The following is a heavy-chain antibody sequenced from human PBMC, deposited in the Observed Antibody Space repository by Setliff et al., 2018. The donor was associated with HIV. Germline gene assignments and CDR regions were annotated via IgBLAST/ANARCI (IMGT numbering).Heavy chain of an antibody. Sequence: SGPTLVNPTETLTLTCAFSGFSLNDNGEGVGWIRQPPGKAPEWLALIFWDDDNRYNPSLKTRLSIRKDSSNNQVVLTMTNMDPVDTATYYCAHLVIMPGSTWGWFDPWGQGTLVTVPS. D-gene: IGHD2-8*01. CDR2: IFWDDDN. CDR1: GFSLNDNGEG. V-gene: IGHV2-5*02. CDR3: AHLVIMPGSTWGWFDP. J-gene: IGHJ5*02.